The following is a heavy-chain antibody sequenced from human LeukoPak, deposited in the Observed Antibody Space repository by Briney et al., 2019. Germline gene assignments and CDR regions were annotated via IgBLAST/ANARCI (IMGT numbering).Heavy chain of an antibody. CDR1: GGSISSYY. J-gene: IGHJ6*02. D-gene: IGHD5-18*01. V-gene: IGHV4-59*08. CDR2: IYYSGST. CDR3: ARRGYSYGLDYYYGMDV. Sequence: SETLSLTCTVSGGSISSYYWSWIRQPPGKGLEWIGYIYYSGSTNYNPSLKSRVTISVDTSKNQFSLKLSCVPAADTAVYYCARRGYSYGLDYYYGMDVWGQGTTVTVSS.